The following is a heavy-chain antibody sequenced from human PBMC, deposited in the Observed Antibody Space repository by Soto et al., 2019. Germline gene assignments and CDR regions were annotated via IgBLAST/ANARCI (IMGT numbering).Heavy chain of an antibody. CDR2: INQSGST. V-gene: IGHV4-34*01. Sequence: NPSATLSLTCAVYGESLSAYYLTWIRQPPGKGLEWIGEINQSGSTNYNPSLKSRVTMSADTSKKHFSLKVTSVTAADTAVYYCARGTVYVPFLFPCLDVWGQGTTVTVSS. J-gene: IGHJ6*02. CDR1: GESLSAYY. D-gene: IGHD3-10*02. CDR3: ARGTVYVPFLFPCLDV.